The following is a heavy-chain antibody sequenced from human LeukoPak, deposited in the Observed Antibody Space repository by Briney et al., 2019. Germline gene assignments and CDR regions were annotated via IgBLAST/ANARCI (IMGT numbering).Heavy chain of an antibody. CDR1: GGSISSGSYY. V-gene: IGHV4-61*02. D-gene: IGHD3-22*01. CDR2: IYTSGST. J-gene: IGHJ4*02. Sequence: PSQTLSLTCTVSGGSISSGSYYWNWIRQPAGKGLEWIGRIYTSGSTYYNPSLKSRVTISVDTSKNQSSLKLSSVTAADTAVYYCARKYYYDSSGYYKLYYFDYWGQGTLVTVSS. CDR3: ARKYYYDSSGYYKLYYFDY.